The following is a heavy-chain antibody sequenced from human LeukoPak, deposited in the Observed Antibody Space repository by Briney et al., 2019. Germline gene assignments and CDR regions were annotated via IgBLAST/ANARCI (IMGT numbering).Heavy chain of an antibody. J-gene: IGHJ4*02. CDR1: GFTFSSYW. V-gene: IGHV3-74*01. CDR2: INTEGSST. CDR3: ARSYLGATTVYYFDY. D-gene: IGHD1-26*01. Sequence: GGSLRLSCAASGFTFSSYWMHWVRQAPGKGLVWVSHINTEGSSTSYADSVKGRFTISRDNAKNTLYLQMNSLRAEDTAVYYCARSYLGATTVYYFDYWGQGTLVTVSS.